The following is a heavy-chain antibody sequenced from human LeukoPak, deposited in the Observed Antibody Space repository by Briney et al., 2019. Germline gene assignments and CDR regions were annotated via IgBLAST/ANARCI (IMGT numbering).Heavy chain of an antibody. J-gene: IGHJ6*04. V-gene: IGHV3-48*03. CDR1: GFTFSSYE. CDR2: ISSSGSTI. Sequence: GGSLRLSCAASGFTFSSYEMNWVRQAPGKGLEWVSYISSSGSTIYYADAVKGRFTISRDNAKNSLYLQMNRLRAEDTAVYYCAELGITMIGGVWGKGTTVTISS. CDR3: AELGITMIGGV. D-gene: IGHD3-10*02.